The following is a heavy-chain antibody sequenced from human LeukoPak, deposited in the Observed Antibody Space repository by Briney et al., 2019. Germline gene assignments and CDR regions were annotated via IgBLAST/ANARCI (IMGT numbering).Heavy chain of an antibody. CDR3: ARDYTIKAPYFDY. V-gene: IGHV1-69*13. CDR2: IIPNYGAT. J-gene: IGHJ4*02. D-gene: IGHD5-24*01. CDR1: GGSLSRYT. Sequence: SVHVSCQASGGSLSRYTINWVRPAPGQGGAWMGEIIPNYGATNYAQKFQGRGTISADYSTSTAYMELISLTSDDTAVYYCARDYTIKAPYFDYWGQGTLVTVSS.